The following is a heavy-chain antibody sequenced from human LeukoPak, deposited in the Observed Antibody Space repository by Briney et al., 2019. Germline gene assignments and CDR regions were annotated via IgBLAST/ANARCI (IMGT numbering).Heavy chain of an antibody. D-gene: IGHD4-11*01. CDR2: IKQDGSEK. Sequence: GGSLRLSCAASGFTFGSYWMSWVRRAPGKGLEWVANIKQDGSEKYYVDSVKGRFTISRDNAKNSLYLQMNSLRAEDTAVYYCARQVDYSNYGFDYWGQGTLVTVSS. J-gene: IGHJ4*02. V-gene: IGHV3-7*01. CDR3: ARQVDYSNYGFDY. CDR1: GFTFGSYW.